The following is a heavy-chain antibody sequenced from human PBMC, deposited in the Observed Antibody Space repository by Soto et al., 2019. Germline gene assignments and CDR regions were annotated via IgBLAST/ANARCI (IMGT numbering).Heavy chain of an antibody. D-gene: IGHD3-3*01. Sequence: SETLSLTCTVSGGSISSSSYYWGWIRQPPGKGLEWIGSIYYSGSTYYNPSLKSRVTISVDTSKNQFSLKLSSVTAADTAVYYCARTLPAKYYDFWSGYPNDNWFDPWGQGTLVTVSS. J-gene: IGHJ5*02. CDR1: GGSISSSSYY. V-gene: IGHV4-39*01. CDR2: IYYSGST. CDR3: ARTLPAKYYDFWSGYPNDNWFDP.